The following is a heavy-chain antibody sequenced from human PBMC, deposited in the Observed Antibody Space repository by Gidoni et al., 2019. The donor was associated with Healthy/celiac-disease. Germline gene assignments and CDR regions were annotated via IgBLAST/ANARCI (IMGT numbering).Heavy chain of an antibody. CDR2: ISYDGSNT. V-gene: IGHV3-30-3*01. Sequence: QVQLVESGGGVVQPGRTLSLSCAASGFTFRSYAVHWVRQAPGKGLEWVAVISYDGSNTYYADSVKGRFTISRDNSKNTLYLQMNSLRAEDTAVYYCARVRRFGELFTFGYWGQGTLVTVSS. D-gene: IGHD3-10*01. CDR1: GFTFRSYA. CDR3: ARVRRFGELFTFGY. J-gene: IGHJ4*02.